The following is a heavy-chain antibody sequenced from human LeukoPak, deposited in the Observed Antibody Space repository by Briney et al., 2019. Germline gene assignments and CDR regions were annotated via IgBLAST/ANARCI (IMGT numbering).Heavy chain of an antibody. V-gene: IGHV3-53*01. Sequence: PGGSLRLSCAASGFTVSSNYMSWVRQAPGKGLEWVSVIYSGGDTYYVDSVKGRFTISRDDAGKTVYLQMSSLRPEDTGVYYCAKDAQRGFDYSNSLEYWGRGTPVTVST. D-gene: IGHD4-11*01. CDR1: GFTVSSNY. CDR2: IYSGGDT. CDR3: AKDAQRGFDYSNSLEY. J-gene: IGHJ4*02.